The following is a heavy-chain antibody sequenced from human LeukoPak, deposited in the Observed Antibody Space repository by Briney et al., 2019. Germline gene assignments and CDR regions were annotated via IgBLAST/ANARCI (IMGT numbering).Heavy chain of an antibody. D-gene: IGHD6-19*01. Sequence: GASVKVSCKASGGTFSSYTISWVRQAPGQGLEWMGRITPILGIANYAQKFQGRVTITADKSTSTAYMELSSLRSEDTAVYYCARASVAGIAFDYWGQGTLVTVSS. CDR2: ITPILGIA. J-gene: IGHJ4*02. V-gene: IGHV1-69*02. CDR1: GGTFSSYT. CDR3: ARASVAGIAFDY.